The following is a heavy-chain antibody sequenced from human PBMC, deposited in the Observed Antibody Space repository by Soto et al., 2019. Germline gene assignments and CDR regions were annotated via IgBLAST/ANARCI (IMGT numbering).Heavy chain of an antibody. D-gene: IGHD6-6*01. CDR2: ISDSGGLT. Sequence: VQLLESGGDLVHPGGSLRLSCAASGFAFSSHPMSWVRQAPERGLEWVSGISDSGGLTYNADSVKGRFTISRDNSKNTLYLQINSLRGEDTALYYCSRRAFGSSRSFDIWGQGTMVTVSS. V-gene: IGHV3-23*01. J-gene: IGHJ3*02. CDR3: SRRAFGSSRSFDI. CDR1: GFAFSSHP.